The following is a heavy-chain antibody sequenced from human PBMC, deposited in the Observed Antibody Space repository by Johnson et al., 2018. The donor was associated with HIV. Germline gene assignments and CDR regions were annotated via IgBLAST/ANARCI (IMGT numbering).Heavy chain of an antibody. D-gene: IGHD2-21*02. V-gene: IGHV3-30-3*01. CDR2: ISYDGSNK. CDR3: ARDPEEYCVGDCYLWGLGAFDI. CDR1: GFTFSNFA. J-gene: IGHJ3*02. Sequence: QVQLVESGGGVVQPGRSLRLSCAASGFTFSNFAMHWVRQAPGKGLEWVAVISYDGSNKYYADSVKGRFTISSDNSKNTLYLQINSLGAEDTAVYYCARDPEEYCVGDCYLWGLGAFDIWGQGTMVTVSS.